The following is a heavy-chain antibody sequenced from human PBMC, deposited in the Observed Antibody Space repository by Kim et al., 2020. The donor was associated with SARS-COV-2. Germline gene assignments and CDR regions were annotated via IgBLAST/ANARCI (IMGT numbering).Heavy chain of an antibody. J-gene: IGHJ3*02. V-gene: IGHV1-69*13. CDR1: GGTFSSYA. CDR2: IIPIFGTA. CDR3: ARSLLGYYDILTGSPDAFDI. D-gene: IGHD3-9*01. Sequence: SVKVSCKASGGTFSSYAISWVRQAPGQGLEWMGGIIPIFGTANYAQKFQGRVTITADESTSTAYMELSSLRSEDTAVYYCARSLLGYYDILTGSPDAFDIWGQGTMVTVSS.